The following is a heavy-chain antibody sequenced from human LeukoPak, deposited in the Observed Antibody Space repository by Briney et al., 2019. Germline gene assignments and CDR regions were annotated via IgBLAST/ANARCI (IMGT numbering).Heavy chain of an antibody. CDR1: GDSVTSSY. J-gene: IGHJ4*02. D-gene: IGHD2-15*01. CDR3: ARLDCLVEGCYNH. CDR2: VSSDGTT. V-gene: IGHV4-59*08. Sequence: PSETLSLTCSVSGDSVTSSYWNWIRQPPGKGLEWIGYVSSDGTTNYTPSLRSRLIMSVDTAKNDIYLILTSVTAADTVIYYCARLDCLVEGCYNHWGRGTLVTVSS.